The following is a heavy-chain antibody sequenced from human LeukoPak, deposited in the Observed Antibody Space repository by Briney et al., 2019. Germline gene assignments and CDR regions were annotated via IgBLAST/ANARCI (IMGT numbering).Heavy chain of an antibody. Sequence: GSLRLSCAASGFTFSSYSMNWVRQAPGKGLEWIGSIYYSGSTYYNPSLKSRVTISVDTSKNQFSLKLSSVTAADTAVYYCARQVQGGGGIFGVARAEYFQHWGQGTLVTVSS. CDR1: GFTFSSYSMN. D-gene: IGHD3-3*01. V-gene: IGHV4-39*01. CDR2: IYYSGST. J-gene: IGHJ1*01. CDR3: ARQVQGGGGIFGVARAEYFQH.